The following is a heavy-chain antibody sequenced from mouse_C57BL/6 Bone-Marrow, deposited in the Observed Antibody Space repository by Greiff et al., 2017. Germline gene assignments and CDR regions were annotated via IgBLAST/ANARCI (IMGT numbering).Heavy chain of an antibody. CDR1: GYTFTSYW. J-gene: IGHJ4*01. V-gene: IGHV1-69*01. CDR3: ARGPLLDY. Sequence: QVQLQQPGAELVMPGASVKLSCKASGYTFTSYWMHWVKQRPGQGLEWIGEIDPSDSYTNYNQKFKGKSTLTVDKSSSTAYMQLSSLTSEASAVYYCARGPLLDYWGQGTSVTVSS. CDR2: IDPSDSYT.